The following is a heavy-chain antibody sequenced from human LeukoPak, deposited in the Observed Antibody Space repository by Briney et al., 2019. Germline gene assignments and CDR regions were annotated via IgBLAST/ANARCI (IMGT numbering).Heavy chain of an antibody. CDR2: IYYSGST. J-gene: IGHJ4*02. D-gene: IGHD5-12*01. CDR1: GGSISSGGYY. CDR3: ARGPLDSGYTYFDY. Sequence: SETLSLTCTVSGGSISSGGYYWSWIRQHPGKGLEWIGYIYYSGSTYYNPSLKSRVTISVDTSKNQFSLKLSSVTAADTAVYYCARGPLDSGYTYFDYWGQGTLVSVAS. V-gene: IGHV4-31*03.